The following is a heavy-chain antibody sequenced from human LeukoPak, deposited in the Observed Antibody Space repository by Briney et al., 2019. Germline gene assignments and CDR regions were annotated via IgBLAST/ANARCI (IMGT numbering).Heavy chain of an antibody. J-gene: IGHJ4*02. CDR1: GFTFSSYG. CDR3: ARGAHKRDDYGGFFDY. D-gene: IGHD4-23*01. V-gene: IGHV3-30*03. CDR2: ISYDGSKK. Sequence: GRSLRLSCAASGFTFSSYGMHWVRQVPGKGLEWAAAISYDGSKKDYADSEKGRFTISRDNSKNTLYLQMNSLRAEDTAIYYCARGAHKRDDYGGFFDYWGQGTLVTVSS.